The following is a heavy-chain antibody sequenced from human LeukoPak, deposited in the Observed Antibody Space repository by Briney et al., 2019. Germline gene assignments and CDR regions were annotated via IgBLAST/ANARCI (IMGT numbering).Heavy chain of an antibody. J-gene: IGHJ4*02. D-gene: IGHD6-13*01. CDR1: GGSISSYY. CDR2: IYYSGST. Sequence: SDTLSLTCTVSGGSISSYYGLCMRQPPGKALECIGYIYYSGSTNYTPSLKSRVTISVDTSKNQFSLKLSSVTAADTAVYYCARDRKGSSWPLDYWGQGTLVTVSS. V-gene: IGHV4-59*01. CDR3: ARDRKGSSWPLDY.